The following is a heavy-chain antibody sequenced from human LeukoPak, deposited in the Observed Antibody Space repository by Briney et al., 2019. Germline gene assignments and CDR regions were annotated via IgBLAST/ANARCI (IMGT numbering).Heavy chain of an antibody. CDR1: GFTFSDYN. J-gene: IGHJ4*02. V-gene: IGHV3-11*01. CDR3: TTEYGDPRGY. CDR2: ISRSGSTK. Sequence: GGSLRLSCAASGFTFSDYNMRWIRQAPGKGLEWVSSISRSGSTKYYADSVKGRFTISRDNAKNSLFLQMNSLKTEDTAVYYCTTEYGDPRGYWGQGTLVTVSS. D-gene: IGHD4-17*01.